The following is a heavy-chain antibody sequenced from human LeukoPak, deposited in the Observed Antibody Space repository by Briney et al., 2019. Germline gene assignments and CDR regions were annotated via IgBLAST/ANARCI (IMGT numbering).Heavy chain of an antibody. V-gene: IGHV3-23*01. CDR1: GFTFSSYA. J-gene: IGHJ4*02. CDR3: AKDRSSWYYPFDS. CDR2: VSGGGHNT. D-gene: IGHD3-3*01. Sequence: GGSLRLSCVASGFTFSSYAMSWVRQAPGKGLEWVSVVSGGGHNTYYADSVKGRFTVSRDNSKRTVYLQMNSLRAEDTAVYYCAKDRSSWYYPFDSWGQGTLVTVSS.